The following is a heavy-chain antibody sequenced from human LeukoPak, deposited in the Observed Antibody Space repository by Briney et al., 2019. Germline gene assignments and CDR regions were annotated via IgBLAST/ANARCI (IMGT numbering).Heavy chain of an antibody. CDR3: AKGGYYHSSGYLDY. D-gene: IGHD3-22*01. CDR2: FYVGGAT. Sequence: GGSLRLSCAVSGFSVTNNYMSWVRQAPGKGLEWVSVFYVGGATYYADSVKGRFTISRDNSENTLYLQMKSLRAKDTAVYYCAKGGYYHSSGYLDYWGQGTLVTVSS. V-gene: IGHV3-53*01. CDR1: GFSVTNNY. J-gene: IGHJ4*02.